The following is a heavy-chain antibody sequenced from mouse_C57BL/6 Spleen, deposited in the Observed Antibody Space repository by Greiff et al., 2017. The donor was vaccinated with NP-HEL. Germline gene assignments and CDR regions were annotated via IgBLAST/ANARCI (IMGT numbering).Heavy chain of an antibody. CDR3: ARDSSGSYYAMDY. CDR1: GFTFTDYY. V-gene: IGHV7-3*01. D-gene: IGHD3-2*02. CDR2: IRNKANGYTT. Sequence: EVMLVESGGGLVQPGGSLSLSCAASGFTFTDYYMSWVRQPPGKALEWLGFIRNKANGYTTEYNASVKGRFTISRDNSQSILYLQMNALRAEDSATYYCARDSSGSYYAMDYWGQGTSVTVSS. J-gene: IGHJ4*01.